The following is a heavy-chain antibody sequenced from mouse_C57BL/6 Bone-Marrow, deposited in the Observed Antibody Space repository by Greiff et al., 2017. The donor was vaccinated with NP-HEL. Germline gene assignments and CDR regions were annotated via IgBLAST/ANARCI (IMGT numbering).Heavy chain of an antibody. J-gene: IGHJ4*01. CDR1: GYAFSSSW. Sequence: QVQLKQSGPELVKPGASVKISCKASGYAFSSSWMNWVKQRPGKGLEWIGRIYPGDGDTNYNGKFKGKATLTADKSSSTAYMQLSSLTSEDSAVYFCVYGLLRYKDYYAMDYWGQGTSVTVSS. V-gene: IGHV1-82*01. CDR2: IYPGDGDT. D-gene: IGHD1-1*01. CDR3: VYGLLRYKDYYAMDY.